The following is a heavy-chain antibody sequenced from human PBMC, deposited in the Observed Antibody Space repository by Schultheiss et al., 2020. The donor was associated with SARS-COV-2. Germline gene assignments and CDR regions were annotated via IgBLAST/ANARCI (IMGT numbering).Heavy chain of an antibody. CDR1: GGSISSYY. J-gene: IGHJ4*02. CDR2: IYYSGST. CDR3: ARGVGIWFGELSAPWFDY. Sequence: SQTLSLTCPVSGGSISSYYWSWIRQPPGKGLEWIGYIYYSGSTNYNPSLKSRVSISVDTSKNQFSLKLSSVTAADTAVYYCARGVGIWFGELSAPWFDYWGQGTLVTVSS. D-gene: IGHD3-10*01. V-gene: IGHV4-59*12.